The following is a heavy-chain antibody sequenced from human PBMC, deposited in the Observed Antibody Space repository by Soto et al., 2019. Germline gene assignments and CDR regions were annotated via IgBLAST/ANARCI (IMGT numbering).Heavy chain of an antibody. CDR1: GYSLTSYF. V-gene: IGHV5-51*01. CDR2: IYPGDSDT. Sequence: GDALKISCKFSGYSLTSYFIGFGRQMPGKVLEWMGIIYPGDSDTRYSPSFQGQVTISADKSISTAYLQWSSLKASDTAMYYCAKHTRIEVDGKFEYWGKGSMVNVSS. D-gene: IGHD6-19*01. J-gene: IGHJ4*02. CDR3: AKHTRIEVDGKFEY.